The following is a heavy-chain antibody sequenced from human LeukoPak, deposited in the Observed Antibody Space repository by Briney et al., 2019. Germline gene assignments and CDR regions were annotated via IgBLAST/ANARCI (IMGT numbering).Heavy chain of an antibody. CDR1: GFTFSIYT. D-gene: IGHD6-13*01. CDR2: FIGSGGST. CDR3: AKSRTDY. V-gene: IGHV3-23*01. J-gene: IGHJ4*02. Sequence: GGSLRLSCVASGFTFSIYTMNWVSQAPGKGLEWVSAFIGSGGSTYYADSVKGRFIISRDNSKNTLYLQMNSLRAEDTAVYYCAKSRTDYWGQGTLVTVSS.